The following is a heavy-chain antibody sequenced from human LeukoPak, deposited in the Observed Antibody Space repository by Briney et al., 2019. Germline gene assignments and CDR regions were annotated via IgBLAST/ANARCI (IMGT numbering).Heavy chain of an antibody. CDR3: ARSDKAAAGPFDY. J-gene: IGHJ4*02. CDR1: GFTFSSYE. V-gene: IGHV4-59*04. CDR2: IFYSGST. D-gene: IGHD6-13*01. Sequence: GSLRLSCAASGFTFSSYEMNWVRQAPGKGLEWIGTIFYSGSTYYNPSLKSRVTMSVDTSKNQFSLTLSSVTAADTAVYYCARSDKAAAGPFDYWGQGTLVTVSS.